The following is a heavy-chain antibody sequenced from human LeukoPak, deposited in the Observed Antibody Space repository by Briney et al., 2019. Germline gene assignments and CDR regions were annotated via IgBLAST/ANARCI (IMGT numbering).Heavy chain of an antibody. J-gene: IGHJ4*02. CDR3: ARGRTFDN. CDR2: IYDRGST. V-gene: IGHV4-59*01. CDR1: GGSISSYY. Sequence: PSETLSLTCTVSGGSISSYYGSWVRQPPGKGREWIGNIYDRGSTKYNPSLKSRVTISVDTSKNQFSLRLSSVTAADTAVYYCARGRTFDNWGQGTLVTVSS.